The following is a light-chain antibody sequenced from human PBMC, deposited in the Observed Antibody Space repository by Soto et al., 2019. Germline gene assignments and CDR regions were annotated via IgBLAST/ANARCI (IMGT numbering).Light chain of an antibody. Sequence: QSVLTQPPSVSGAPGQRVTISCTGSSSNIGAGYDVHWYQQLPGTAPKVLIYGNSNRPSGVSDRFPGSKSGTSASLAITRLQAEDEADYYCQSYDSSLSGHVVFGGGTKLTVL. CDR2: GNS. CDR3: QSYDSSLSGHVV. V-gene: IGLV1-40*01. CDR1: SSNIGAGYD. J-gene: IGLJ2*01.